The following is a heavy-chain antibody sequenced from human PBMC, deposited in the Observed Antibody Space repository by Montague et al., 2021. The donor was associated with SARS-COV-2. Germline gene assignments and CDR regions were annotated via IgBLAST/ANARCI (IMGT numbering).Heavy chain of an antibody. D-gene: IGHD3-10*01. V-gene: IGHV4-38-2*02. CDR2: IYHSGST. J-gene: IGHJ5*02. Sequence: SETLSLTCTVSGYSISSGYYWGWIRQPPGKGLEWIGSIYHSGSTYYNPSLKSRVTISVDTSKNQLSLKLSSVTAADTVVYYCARDCYDYGSGSYQRWFDPWGQGTLVTVSS. CDR3: ARDCYDYGSGSYQRWFDP. CDR1: GYSISSGYY.